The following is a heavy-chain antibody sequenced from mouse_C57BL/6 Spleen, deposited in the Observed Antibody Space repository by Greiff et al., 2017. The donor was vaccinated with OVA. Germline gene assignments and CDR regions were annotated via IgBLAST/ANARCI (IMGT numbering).Heavy chain of an antibody. CDR2: INPSSGYT. Sequence: VQLQQSGAELARPGASVKMSCKASGYTFTSYTMHWVKQRPGQGLEWIGYINPSSGYTKYNQKFKDKATLTADKSSSTAYMQLRSLTSEDSAVYYCARGGYDYDGAMDYWGQGTSVTVSS. J-gene: IGHJ4*01. V-gene: IGHV1-4*01. CDR3: ARGGYDYDGAMDY. CDR1: GYTFTSYT. D-gene: IGHD2-4*01.